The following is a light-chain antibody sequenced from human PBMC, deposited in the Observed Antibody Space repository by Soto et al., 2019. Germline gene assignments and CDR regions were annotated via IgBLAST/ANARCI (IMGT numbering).Light chain of an antibody. J-gene: IGKJ2*01. V-gene: IGKV1-39*01. CDR1: QSISAY. CDR2: ATS. CDR3: QQSHSTEYS. Sequence: IQLTQSPSSLSASVGDRVTITCRTSQSISAYLNWYRQKPGQAPELLIYATSKLHSGVPSRFRGSGSVTEFTLTINSLQPEDLATYYCQQSHSTEYSFGQGTRLEIK.